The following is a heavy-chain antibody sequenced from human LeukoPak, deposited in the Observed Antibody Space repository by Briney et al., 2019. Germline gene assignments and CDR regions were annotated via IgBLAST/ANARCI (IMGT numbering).Heavy chain of an antibody. CDR2: IIPIFGTA. V-gene: IGHV1-69*13. D-gene: IGHD6-6*01. CDR3: ARDPFTARPVGWFDP. Sequence: ASVEVSCKASGGTFSSYAISWVRQAPGQGLEWMGGIIPIFGTANYAQKFQGRVTITADESTSTAYMELSSLRSEDTAVYYCARDPFTARPVGWFDPWGQGTLVTVSS. J-gene: IGHJ5*02. CDR1: GGTFSSYA.